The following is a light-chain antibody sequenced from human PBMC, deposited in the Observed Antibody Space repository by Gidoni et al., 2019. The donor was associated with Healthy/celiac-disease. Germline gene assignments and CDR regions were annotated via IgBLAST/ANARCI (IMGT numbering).Light chain of an antibody. Sequence: DIQLPQSPSSLSASVGDRVTITCQASQDISNSLNWYQQKPGKAPKLLIYDASNLETGVPSRLSGSGSGTDFTFTISSLQPEDIETYYCQQYDNLPLTFGGGTKVEIK. CDR1: QDISNS. V-gene: IGKV1-33*01. CDR3: QQYDNLPLT. CDR2: DAS. J-gene: IGKJ4*01.